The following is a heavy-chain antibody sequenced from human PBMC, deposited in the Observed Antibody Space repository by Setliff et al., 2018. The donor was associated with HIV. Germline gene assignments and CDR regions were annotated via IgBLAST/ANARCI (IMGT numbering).Heavy chain of an antibody. V-gene: IGHV4-61*09. CDR2: ISTSGSP. CDR3: VRTASSSWWGVHYYYYIDL. J-gene: IGHJ6*03. Sequence: SETLSLTCNVSGASISSGTFYWTWIRQPAGKGLEWIGHISTSGSPSYHPSLESRITMSVYTSKNQFFLRLSSVSAADTAVYYCVRTASSSWWGVHYYYYIDLWGKGTTVTVSS. D-gene: IGHD2-8*02. CDR1: GASISSGTFY.